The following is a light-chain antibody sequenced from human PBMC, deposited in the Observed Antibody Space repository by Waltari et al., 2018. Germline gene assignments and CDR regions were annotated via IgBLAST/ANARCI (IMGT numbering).Light chain of an antibody. J-gene: IGKJ2*01. CDR1: PSVLYRSNNKNY. CDR3: QQYYDTPYT. CDR2: WAS. V-gene: IGKV4-1*01. Sequence: DIVLTQSPDSLAVSLGERATINCTTSPSVLYRSNNKNYLAWYQQQPGQPPKLLIYWASTREFGVPDRFRGSGSGTDFTLTISSLQAEDVAVYYCQQYYDTPYTFGQGTKLEIK.